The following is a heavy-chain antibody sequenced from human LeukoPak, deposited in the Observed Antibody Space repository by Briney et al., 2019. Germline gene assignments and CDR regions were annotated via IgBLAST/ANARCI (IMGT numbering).Heavy chain of an antibody. CDR2: ISSSSSYI. CDR3: TRDPLGHFDY. J-gene: IGHJ4*02. Sequence: SGGSLRLSCAASGFTFSSYSMDWVRQAPGKGLEWDSSISSSSSYIYYADSVKGRFTISRDNAKNSLYLQMNSLRAEDTAVYYCTRDPLGHFDYWGQGTLVTVSS. V-gene: IGHV3-21*01. CDR1: GFTFSSYS.